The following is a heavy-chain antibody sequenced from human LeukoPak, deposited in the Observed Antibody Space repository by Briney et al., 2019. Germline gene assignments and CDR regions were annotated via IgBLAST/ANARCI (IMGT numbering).Heavy chain of an antibody. V-gene: IGHV3-11*01. CDR3: ARLNGYSRSPFDY. CDR2: ISSSGSTI. D-gene: IGHD6-13*01. Sequence: GGSLRLSCTASGFTLSNYAMSWVRQAPGKGLEWVSYISSSGSTIYYADSVKGRFTISRDNAKNSLYLQMNSLRAEDMAVYYCARLNGYSRSPFDYWGQGTLVTVSS. CDR1: GFTLSNYA. J-gene: IGHJ4*02.